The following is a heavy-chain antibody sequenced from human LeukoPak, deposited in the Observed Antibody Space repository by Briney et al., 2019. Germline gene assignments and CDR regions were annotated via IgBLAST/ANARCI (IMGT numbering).Heavy chain of an antibody. Sequence: GGSLRLSCAASGITFGNNWMHWVRQGPGKGLVWISRINSDGGGEIYADSVKGRFTVSRDNAKNTLYLQMNSLSAEDTAVYYCARDAPHNWFDTWGQGTLVTVSS. CDR2: INSDGGGE. CDR3: ARDAPHNWFDT. V-gene: IGHV3-74*01. CDR1: GITFGNNW. J-gene: IGHJ5*02.